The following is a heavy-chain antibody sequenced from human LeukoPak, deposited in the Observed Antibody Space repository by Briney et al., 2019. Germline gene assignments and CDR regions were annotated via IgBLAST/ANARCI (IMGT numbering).Heavy chain of an antibody. CDR3: ARFGMAVAGGIDY. D-gene: IGHD6-19*01. Sequence: SETLSLTCTVSGGSISSYYWSWIRQPPGKGLEWIGYIYYSGSTNYNPSLKSRVTISVDTSKNQFSLKLSSVTAADTAVYYCARFGMAVAGGIDYWGQGTLVTVSS. CDR2: IYYSGST. J-gene: IGHJ4*02. CDR1: GGSISSYY. V-gene: IGHV4-59*01.